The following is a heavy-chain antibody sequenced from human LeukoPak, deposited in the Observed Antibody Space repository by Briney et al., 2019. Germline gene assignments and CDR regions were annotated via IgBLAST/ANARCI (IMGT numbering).Heavy chain of an antibody. J-gene: IGHJ3*02. CDR2: ISSSSSYI. CDR1: GFTFSSYS. D-gene: IGHD1-26*01. V-gene: IGHV3-21*01. Sequence: GGSLRLSCAASGFTFSSYSMNWVRQAPGKGLEWVSSISSSSSYIYYADSVKGRFTISRDDAKNSLYLQMNSLRAEDTAVYYCASNSGSYDDAFDIWGQGTMVTVSS. CDR3: ASNSGSYDDAFDI.